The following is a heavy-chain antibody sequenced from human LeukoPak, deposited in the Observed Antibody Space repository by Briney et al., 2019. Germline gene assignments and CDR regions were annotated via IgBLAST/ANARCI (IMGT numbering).Heavy chain of an antibody. D-gene: IGHD3-10*01. Sequence: PSETLSLTCAVYGGSFSGYYWSWIRQPPGKGLEWIGEINHSGSTNYNPSPKSRVTISVDTSKNQFSLKLSSVTAADTAVYYCARVMVRGVVYNWFDPWGQGTLVTVSS. CDR1: GGSFSGYY. V-gene: IGHV4-34*01. CDR2: INHSGST. CDR3: ARVMVRGVVYNWFDP. J-gene: IGHJ5*02.